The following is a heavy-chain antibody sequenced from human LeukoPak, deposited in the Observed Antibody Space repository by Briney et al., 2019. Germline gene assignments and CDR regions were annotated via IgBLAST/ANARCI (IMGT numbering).Heavy chain of an antibody. V-gene: IGHV4-34*01. CDR1: GGSFRGYY. J-gene: IGHJ4*02. D-gene: IGHD3-9*01. Sequence: SETLSLTCAVYGGSFRGYYWSWIRQPPGKGLEWIGEINHSGSTNYNPSLKSRVTISVDTSKNQFSLKLSSVTAADTAVYYCARNNLYYDILTGYYYYFDYWGQGTLVTVSS. CDR3: ARNNLYYDILTGYYYYFDY. CDR2: INHSGST.